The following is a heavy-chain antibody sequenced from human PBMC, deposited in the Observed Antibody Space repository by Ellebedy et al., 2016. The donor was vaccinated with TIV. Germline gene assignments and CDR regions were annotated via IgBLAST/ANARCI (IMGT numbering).Heavy chain of an antibody. D-gene: IGHD2-21*01. CDR1: GFSFRMYD. CDR2: ISGSGSST. J-gene: IGHJ3*01. CDR3: AKGYFSRAYCGGDCYLDDPFDV. V-gene: IGHV3-23*01. Sequence: GGSLRLXCAASGFSFRMYDMGWVRQAPGKGLEWVSGISGSGSSTHYADSVKGRFTISRDKSKNTVSLQMNSLRAEDTALYYCAKGYFSRAYCGGDCYLDDPFDVWGQGTVVTVSS.